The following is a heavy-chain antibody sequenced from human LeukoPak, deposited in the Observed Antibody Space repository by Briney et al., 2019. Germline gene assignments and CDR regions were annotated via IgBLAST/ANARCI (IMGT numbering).Heavy chain of an antibody. CDR2: INPSGGST. CDR3: ARDILGPSPYYYYGMDV. CDR1: GYTFTSYY. J-gene: IGHJ6*02. Sequence: SVKVSCKASGYTFTSYYMHWVRQAPGQGLEWMGIINPSGGSTSYAQKFQGRVTMTRDTSTSTVYMELSSLRSEDTAVYYCARDILGPSPYYYYGMDVWGQGTTVTVSS. V-gene: IGHV1-46*01. D-gene: IGHD2-21*01.